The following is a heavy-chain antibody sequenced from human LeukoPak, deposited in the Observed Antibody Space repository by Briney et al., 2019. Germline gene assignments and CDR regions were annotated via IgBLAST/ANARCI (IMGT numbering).Heavy chain of an antibody. Sequence: ASVKVSCKASGGTFSSYAISWVRQAPGQGLEWMGGIIPIFGTANYAQKFQGRVTITADESTSTAYMELSSLRSEDTAVYYCAREYSRGEYYLDYWGQGTLVTVSS. CDR3: AREYSRGEYYLDY. V-gene: IGHV1-69*13. J-gene: IGHJ4*02. CDR1: GGTFSSYA. CDR2: IIPIFGTA. D-gene: IGHD6-13*01.